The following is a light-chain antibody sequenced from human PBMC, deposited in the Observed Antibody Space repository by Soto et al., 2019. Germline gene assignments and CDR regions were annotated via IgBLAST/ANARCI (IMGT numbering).Light chain of an antibody. J-gene: IGLJ2*01. V-gene: IGLV1-44*01. CDR1: SSNIGSNT. Sequence: QSALTQPPSASGTPGQRVTISCSGSSSNIGSNTVNWYQQLPGTAPQLLIFNNNQRPSGVPDRFSGSKSGTSASLAISGLQSDDEADYYCAAWDDSLNGQVVFGGGTQLTVL. CDR2: NNN. CDR3: AAWDDSLNGQVV.